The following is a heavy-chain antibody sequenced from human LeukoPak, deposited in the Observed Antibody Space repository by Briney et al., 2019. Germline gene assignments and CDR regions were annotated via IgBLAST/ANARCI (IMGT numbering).Heavy chain of an antibody. CDR3: ARGVTIPPPPHFDY. J-gene: IGHJ4*02. CDR1: GGSFSGYY. CDR2: INHSGST. V-gene: IGHV4-34*01. D-gene: IGHD3-9*01. Sequence: SETLSLTCAVYGGSFSGYYWSWIRQPPGKGLEWIGEINHSGSTNYNPSLKSRVTISVDKSKNQFSLKLSSVTAADTAVYYCARGVTIPPPPHFDYWGQGTLVTVSS.